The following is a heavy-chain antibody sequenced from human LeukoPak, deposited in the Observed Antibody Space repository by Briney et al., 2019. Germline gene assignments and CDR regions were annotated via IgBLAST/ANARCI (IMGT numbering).Heavy chain of an antibody. CDR3: ASRRLYYYDSSGINGYYFDY. CDR1: GFTVSSNH. D-gene: IGHD3-22*01. J-gene: IGHJ4*02. Sequence: PGGSLRLSCAASGFTVSSNHMSWVRQAPGKGLEWVSLINRGGNTYYADSVKGRFTISRDNSKNTLYLQMNGLRAEDTAVYYCASRRLYYYDSSGINGYYFDYWGQGTLVTVSS. V-gene: IGHV3-66*01. CDR2: INRGGNT.